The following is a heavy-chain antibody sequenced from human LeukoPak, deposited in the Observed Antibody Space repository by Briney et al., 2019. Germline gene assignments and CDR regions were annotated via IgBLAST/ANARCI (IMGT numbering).Heavy chain of an antibody. V-gene: IGHV3-15*01. D-gene: IGHD3-10*01. J-gene: IGHJ4*02. CDR3: ATDPTFGSGSRRGLDF. CDR1: GFTFTNAW. CDR2: IKSKTDAGTI. Sequence: PGGSLRLSCAASGFTFTNAWMNWVRQAPGKALEWVGRIKSKTDAGTIDYAAPVKGRFTISRDDSKDTLFLQMNSLKIEDTAVYYCATDPTFGSGSRRGLDFWGQGTLVTVSS.